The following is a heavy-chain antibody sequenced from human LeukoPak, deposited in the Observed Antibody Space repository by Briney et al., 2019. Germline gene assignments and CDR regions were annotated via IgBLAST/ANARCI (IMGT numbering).Heavy chain of an antibody. J-gene: IGHJ6*03. V-gene: IGHV3-7*01. CDR2: IKQDGSEK. D-gene: IGHD1-26*01. Sequence: GGTLRLSCAASGFTFSSYGMSWVRQAPGKGLEWVANIKQDGSEKYYVDSVKGRFTISRDNAKNSLYLQMNSLRAEDTAVYYCARDSYYYYYYYMDVWGKGTTVTVSS. CDR1: GFTFSSYG. CDR3: ARDSYYYYYYYMDV.